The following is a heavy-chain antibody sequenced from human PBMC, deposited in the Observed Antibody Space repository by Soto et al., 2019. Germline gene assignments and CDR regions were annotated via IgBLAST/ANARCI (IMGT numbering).Heavy chain of an antibody. D-gene: IGHD4-17*01. CDR3: ARDSRSTVTMFAY. CDR1: GGSISGSY. V-gene: IGHV4-59*01. Sequence: QVQLQESGPGLVKPSETLSLTCTVSGGSISGSYWSWIRQPPGKGLEWIGYIYYSGSTNYNPSLKSRVTISVDTSKNQFSLKLSSVTAADKAVYYCARDSRSTVTMFAYWGQGNLVTVSS. J-gene: IGHJ4*02. CDR2: IYYSGST.